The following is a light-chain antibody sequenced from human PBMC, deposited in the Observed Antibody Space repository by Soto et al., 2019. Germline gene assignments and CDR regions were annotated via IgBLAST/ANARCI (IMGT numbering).Light chain of an antibody. V-gene: IGLV2-11*01. CDR2: DVT. CDR1: SSDVGGYDY. J-gene: IGLJ1*01. CDR3: SSYSISTAYL. Sequence: QSALTQPRSVSGSPGQSVTISCTGTSSDVGGYDYVSWYKHHPGKTPKLIIYDVTKRPSGVPDRFSGSKSGNTASLTISGLQVEDEADYFCSSYSISTAYLFGTGTKVTVL.